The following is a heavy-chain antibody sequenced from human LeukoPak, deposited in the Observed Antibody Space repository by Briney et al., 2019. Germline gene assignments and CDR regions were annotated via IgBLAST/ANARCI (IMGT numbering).Heavy chain of an antibody. V-gene: IGHV3-7*01. CDR3: ARESRLRLGELSAYFDY. J-gene: IGHJ4*02. CDR1: GFTFSSSW. Sequence: GGSLRLSCAASGFTFSSSWMTWVRQAPGKGLEWVANIKKDGSDKNYVDSVKGRFTISRDNAKNSLFLQMNSLRAEDTAVYYCARESRLRLGELSAYFDYWGQGTLVTVSS. D-gene: IGHD3-16*02. CDR2: IKKDGSDK.